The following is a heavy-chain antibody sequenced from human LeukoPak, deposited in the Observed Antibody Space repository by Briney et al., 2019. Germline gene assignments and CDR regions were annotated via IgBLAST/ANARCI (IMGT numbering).Heavy chain of an antibody. CDR1: GGTFSSYA. V-gene: IGHV1-69*06. D-gene: IGHD3-10*01. Sequence: SVKVSCKASGGTFSSYAISWVRQAPGQGLEWMGGIIPIFGTANYAQKFQGRVTITADKSTSTAYMELSRLRSEDTAVYYCARSPMVRGVITPNFDYWGQGTLVTVTS. CDR3: ARSPMVRGVITPNFDY. J-gene: IGHJ4*02. CDR2: IIPIFGTA.